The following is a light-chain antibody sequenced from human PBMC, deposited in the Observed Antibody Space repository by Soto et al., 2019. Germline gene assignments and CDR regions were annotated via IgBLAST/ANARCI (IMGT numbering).Light chain of an antibody. J-gene: IGLJ3*02. Sequence: QPVLTQPPSASGSPGQSVTISCTGTSSDVGVYNYVSWYQQHPGKAPKLMIYDVNKRPSGVPDRFSGSKSGNTASLTVSGLQAEDEADYYCISYAGSSIWVFGGGTKLTVL. CDR2: DVN. CDR1: SSDVGVYNY. CDR3: ISYAGSSIWV. V-gene: IGLV2-8*01.